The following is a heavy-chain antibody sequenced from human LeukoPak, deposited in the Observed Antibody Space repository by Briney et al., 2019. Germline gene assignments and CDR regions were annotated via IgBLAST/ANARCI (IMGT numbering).Heavy chain of an antibody. D-gene: IGHD4-17*01. CDR3: AREKVTTQRGSYMDV. CDR1: GGTFSSYA. V-gene: IGHV1-69*06. CDR2: INPIFGTA. Sequence: GASVKVSCKASGGTFSSYAISWVRQAPGQGLEWMGRINPIFGTANYAQKFQGRVTITADKSTSTAYMELSSLRFEDTAVDYCAREKVTTQRGSYMDVWGKGTTVTVSS. J-gene: IGHJ6*03.